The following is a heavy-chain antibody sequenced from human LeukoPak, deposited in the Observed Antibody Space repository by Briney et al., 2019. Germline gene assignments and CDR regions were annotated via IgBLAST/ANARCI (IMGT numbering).Heavy chain of an antibody. CDR3: ARDQDYGFDY. CDR2: FSTRSSTI. CDR1: GFTFSYYS. V-gene: IGHV3-48*02. Sequence: GGSLRLSCAASGFTFSYYSMNWVRQAPGKGLEWVSYFSTRSSTISYADSVKGRFAISRDNAKNSLYLQMDSLRDEDTAVYYCARDQDYGFDYWGQGTLVIVSS. J-gene: IGHJ4*02. D-gene: IGHD4-17*01.